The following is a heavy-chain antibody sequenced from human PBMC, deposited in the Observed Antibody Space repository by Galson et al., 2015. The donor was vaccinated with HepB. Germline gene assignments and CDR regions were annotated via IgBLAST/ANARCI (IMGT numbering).Heavy chain of an antibody. CDR3: ARMAPGQVVKYFDY. CDR1: GFSLSTNGMR. CDR2: IDWDDSK. D-gene: IGHD6-6*01. Sequence: PALVKPTQTLTLTCTLSGFSLSTNGMRVSWIRQPPGRALEWLARIDWDDSKFYNTSLKTRLTISKDTSKNQVVLTMTNLDPVDTGTYFCARMAPGQVVKYFDYWGQGNLVTVSS. V-gene: IGHV2-70*04. J-gene: IGHJ4*02.